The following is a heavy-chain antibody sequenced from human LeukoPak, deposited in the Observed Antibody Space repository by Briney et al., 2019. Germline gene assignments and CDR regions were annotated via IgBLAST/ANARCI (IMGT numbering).Heavy chain of an antibody. CDR3: ASRRWDDSDFDY. J-gene: IGHJ4*02. CDR1: GGTFSSYA. V-gene: IGHV1-69*05. D-gene: IGHD1-26*01. CDR2: IIPIFGTA. Sequence: SVKVSCKASGGTFSSYAISWVRQAPGQGLEWMGGIIPIFGTANYTQKFQGRVTITTDESTSTAYMELSSLRSEDTAVYYCASRRWDDSDFDYWGQGTLVTVSS.